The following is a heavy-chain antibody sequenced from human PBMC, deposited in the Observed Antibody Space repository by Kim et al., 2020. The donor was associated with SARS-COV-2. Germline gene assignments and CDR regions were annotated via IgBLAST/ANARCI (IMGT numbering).Heavy chain of an antibody. Sequence: GGSLRLSCTASGFAFDVFAMHWVRQAPGKGLEWVAVTSYDETRKYYADSVKGRLTISRDDSKNILFLQMDNLRVEDTAVYYCARTSGDGMDVWGHGTTV. J-gene: IGHJ6*02. CDR2: TSYDETRK. CDR3: ARTSGDGMDV. CDR1: GFAFDVFA. V-gene: IGHV3-30-3*01. D-gene: IGHD3-10*01.